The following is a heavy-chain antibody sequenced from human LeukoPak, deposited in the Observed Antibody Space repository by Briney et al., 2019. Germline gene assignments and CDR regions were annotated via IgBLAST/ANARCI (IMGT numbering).Heavy chain of an antibody. CDR3: ARGQNWFDP. V-gene: IGHV3-11*01. Sequence: GGSLRLSCAASGFTFSDYYMSWIRQAPAKGLEWVSYISGSGSSTYYSDSLKGRFTISRDNAKNPLYLQMNSLRAEDTAVYYCARGQNWFDPWGQGTLVTVSS. J-gene: IGHJ5*02. CDR1: GFTFSDYY. CDR2: ISGSGSST.